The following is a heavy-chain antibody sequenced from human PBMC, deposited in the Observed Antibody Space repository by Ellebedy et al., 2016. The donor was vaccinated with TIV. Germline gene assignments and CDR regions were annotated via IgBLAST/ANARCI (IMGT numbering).Heavy chain of an antibody. CDR2: IDPSDSYS. CDR3: VRILSGTYFPPFDY. Sequence: GESLKISCKGSGYLFTSYWISWVRQMPGKGLEWMGRIDPSDSYSNYSPSFQGHVTISADKSINIVYLQWSSLKASDTAMYYCVRILSGTYFPPFDYWGQGSLVTVSS. D-gene: IGHD1-26*01. CDR1: GYLFTSYW. V-gene: IGHV5-10-1*01. J-gene: IGHJ4*02.